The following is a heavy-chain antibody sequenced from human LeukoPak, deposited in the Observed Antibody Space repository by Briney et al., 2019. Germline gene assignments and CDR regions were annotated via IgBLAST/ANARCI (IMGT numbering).Heavy chain of an antibody. CDR1: GFTFSSYG. D-gene: IGHD3-9*01. CDR2: ISYDGSNK. J-gene: IGHJ4*02. CDR3: AKGFALGYFDWLFRGPFDY. Sequence: PGGSLRLSCAASGFTFSSYGMHWVRQAPGKGLEWVAVISYDGSNKYYADSVKGRFTISRDNSKNTLYLQMNSLRAEDTAVYYCAKGFALGYFDWLFRGPFDYWGQGTLVTVSS. V-gene: IGHV3-30*18.